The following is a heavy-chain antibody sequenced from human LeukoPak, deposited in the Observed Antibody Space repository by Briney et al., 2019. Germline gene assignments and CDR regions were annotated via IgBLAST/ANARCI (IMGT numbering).Heavy chain of an antibody. J-gene: IGHJ4*02. CDR2: ISASGAST. V-gene: IGHV3-23*01. CDR3: AKRASDWYYFDY. D-gene: IGHD3-9*01. CDR1: GLTFSSCA. Sequence: GGSLILSCAASGLTFSSCAMSWVRQAPGKGPEWVSVISASGASTYYADSVRGRFTISRDNSKNTLYLQMSSLRAEDTAVYYCAKRASDWYYFDYWGQGNLVTVSS.